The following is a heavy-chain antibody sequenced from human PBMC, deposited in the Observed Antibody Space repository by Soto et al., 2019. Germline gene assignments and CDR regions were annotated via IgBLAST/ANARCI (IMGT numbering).Heavy chain of an antibody. CDR1: GFTVSSNY. CDR3: ARDSSGWFSGSDY. Sequence: GGSLRLSCAASGFTVSSNYMSWVRQAPGKGLEWVSVIYSGGSTYYADSVKGRFTISRDNSKNTLYLQMNSLRAEDTAVYYCARDSSGWFSGSDYWVQGTLVTVSS. D-gene: IGHD6-19*01. J-gene: IGHJ4*02. V-gene: IGHV3-66*01. CDR2: IYSGGST.